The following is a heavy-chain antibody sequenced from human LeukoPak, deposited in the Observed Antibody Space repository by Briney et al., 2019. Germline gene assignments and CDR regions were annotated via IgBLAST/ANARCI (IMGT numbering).Heavy chain of an antibody. V-gene: IGHV1-8*01. CDR2: MNPNSGNT. CDR3: ARLMYSSGWASLRKAGFDP. CDR1: GYTFTSYD. D-gene: IGHD6-19*01. J-gene: IGHJ5*02. Sequence: ASVKVPCKASGYTFTSYDINWVRQATGQGLEWMGWMNPNSGNTGYAQKFQGRVTMTRNTSISTAYMELSSLRSEDTAVYYCARLMYSSGWASLRKAGFDPWGQGTLVTVSS.